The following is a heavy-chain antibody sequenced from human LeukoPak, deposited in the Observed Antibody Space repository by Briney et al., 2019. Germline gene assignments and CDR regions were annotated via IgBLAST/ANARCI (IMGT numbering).Heavy chain of an antibody. V-gene: IGHV4-59*12. CDR2: IYHSGST. CDR1: GGSISMYY. Sequence: SETLSLTCTVSGGSISMYYWSWIQQPPGKGLEWIGYIYHSGSTYYNPFLKSRVTISVDRSKNQFSLKLSSVTAADTAVYYCARGDLGAFDIWGQGTMVTVSS. J-gene: IGHJ3*02. CDR3: ARGDLGAFDI.